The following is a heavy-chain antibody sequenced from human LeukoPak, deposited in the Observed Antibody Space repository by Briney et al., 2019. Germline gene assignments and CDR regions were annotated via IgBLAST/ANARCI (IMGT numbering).Heavy chain of an antibody. D-gene: IGHD5-18*01. J-gene: IGHJ6*02. CDR1: GGSISSYY. V-gene: IGHV4-59*01. CDR3: ARDLGLLSYPYYYYGMDV. CDR2: IYYSGST. Sequence: SETLSLTCTVSGGSISSYYWSCIRQPPGKGLEWIGYIYYSGSTNYNPSLKSRVTISVDTSKNQFSLKLSSVTAADTAVYYCARDLGLLSYPYYYYGMDVWGQGTTVTVSS.